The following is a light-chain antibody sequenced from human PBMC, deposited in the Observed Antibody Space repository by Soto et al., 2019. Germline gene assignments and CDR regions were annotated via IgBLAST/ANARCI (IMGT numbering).Light chain of an antibody. V-gene: IGLV1-44*01. CDR2: SSN. J-gene: IGLJ1*01. CDR1: TSNIGSNG. Sequence: QSVLTQPPSASGTPGQRVTISCSGSTSNIGSNGVNWYRQLPGTAPKLLIYSSNERPSGVPDRFSGSKSGTSASLAISGLQSEDEADYYCAAWDDRLNGYVFGTGTKLT. CDR3: AAWDDRLNGYV.